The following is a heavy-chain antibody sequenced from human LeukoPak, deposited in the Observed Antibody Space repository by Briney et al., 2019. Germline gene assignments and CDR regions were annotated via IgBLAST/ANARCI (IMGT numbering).Heavy chain of an antibody. V-gene: IGHV3-53*01. J-gene: IGHJ4*02. CDR3: ARGAGYTGTYAGILDY. Sequence: GGSLRLSCAASGFTFSSNYMSWVRQAPGKGLEWVSVIYSGGSTYYADSVKGRFTISRDNSKNTLYLQMNSLRADDTAVYYCARGAGYTGTYAGILDYWGRGTLVTVSS. CDR2: IYSGGST. CDR1: GFTFSSNY. D-gene: IGHD1-26*01.